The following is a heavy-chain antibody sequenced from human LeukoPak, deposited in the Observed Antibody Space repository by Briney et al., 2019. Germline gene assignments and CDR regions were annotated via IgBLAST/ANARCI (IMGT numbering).Heavy chain of an antibody. Sequence: SETLPLTCTVSGGSISTYYWSWIRQPPGEGLEWIGSIYYSGTTHSNPSLKSRATISVDTSKNHLSLKVNSVTAADTAVYYCARGASGTLYDAFDIWGRGTMVTVSS. J-gene: IGHJ3*02. CDR3: ARGASGTLYDAFDI. CDR1: GGSISTYY. CDR2: IYYSGTT. D-gene: IGHD1-26*01. V-gene: IGHV4-59*01.